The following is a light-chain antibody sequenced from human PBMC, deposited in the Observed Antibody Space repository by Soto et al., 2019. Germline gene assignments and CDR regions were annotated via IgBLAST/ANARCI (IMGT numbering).Light chain of an antibody. CDR2: DVT. CDR1: NSDVGGYNY. J-gene: IGLJ1*01. Sequence: LTQPASGSGSPAQSIATPWTGTNSDVGGYNYVSWYQQHPVKAPKLMIYDVTNRPSGVSDRFSGSKSGNTASLTISGLQAEDEADYYCSSYTSSSTPYVFGTGTKVTVL. V-gene: IGLV2-14*01. CDR3: SSYTSSSTPYV.